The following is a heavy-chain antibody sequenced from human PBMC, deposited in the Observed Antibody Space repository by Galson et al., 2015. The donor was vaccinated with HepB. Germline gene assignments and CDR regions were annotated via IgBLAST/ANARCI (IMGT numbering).Heavy chain of an antibody. CDR1: GFTFSSYW. J-gene: IGHJ2*01. Sequence: SLRLSCAASGFTFSSYWMHWVRQAPGKGLVWVSRINSDGSSTSYADSVKGRFTISRDNAKNTLYLQMNSLRAEDTAVYYCARDPGEVVVITTSDWYFDLWGRGTLVTVSS. CDR2: INSDGSST. V-gene: IGHV3-74*01. CDR3: ARDPGEVVVITTSDWYFDL. D-gene: IGHD3-22*01.